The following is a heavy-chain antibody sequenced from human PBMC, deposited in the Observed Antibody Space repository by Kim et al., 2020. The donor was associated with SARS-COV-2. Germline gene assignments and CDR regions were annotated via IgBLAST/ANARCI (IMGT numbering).Heavy chain of an antibody. Sequence: SETLSLTYTVSGASISGGGSYWNWIRQHPGKGLEWIGYIYYSGSTYYNPSLKSRVSISADSSENQFSLKLSSVTAADTAVYYCARGTYYYDSSGHSRGAFDFWGQGTMVTVSS. V-gene: IGHV4-31*03. CDR1: GASISGGGSY. J-gene: IGHJ3*01. D-gene: IGHD3-22*01. CDR3: ARGTYYYDSSGHSRGAFDF. CDR2: IYYSGST.